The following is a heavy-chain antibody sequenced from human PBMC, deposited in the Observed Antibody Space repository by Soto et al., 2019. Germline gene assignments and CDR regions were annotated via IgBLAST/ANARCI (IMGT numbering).Heavy chain of an antibody. CDR1: GFTFSSYS. CDR3: SRSSLTYYYILTGYYQRYYFDY. V-gene: IGHV3-21*01. CDR2: ISSSSSYI. J-gene: IGHJ4*02. D-gene: IGHD3-9*01. Sequence: PGGSLRLSCAASGFTFSSYSMNWVRQAPGKGLEWVSSISSSSSYIYYADSVKGRFTISRDNAKNSLYLQMISLRAEDTAVYYCSRSSLTYYYILTGYYQRYYFDYWGQGTLVTVSS.